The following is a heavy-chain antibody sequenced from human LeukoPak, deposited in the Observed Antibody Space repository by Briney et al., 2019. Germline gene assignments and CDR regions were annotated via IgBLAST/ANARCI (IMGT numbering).Heavy chain of an antibody. Sequence: GGSLRLSCAGSGFNFQYAWMTWVRQAPGKGLEWVGRIKSKRDGETTDYAALVKSRFSISRDDSKNTVYLQMNSLRTEDTAVHYCTSLVGSPTYWGQGTLVAVSS. CDR2: IKSKRDGETT. J-gene: IGHJ4*02. CDR3: TSLVGSPTY. CDR1: GFNFQYAW. D-gene: IGHD4-23*01. V-gene: IGHV3-15*01.